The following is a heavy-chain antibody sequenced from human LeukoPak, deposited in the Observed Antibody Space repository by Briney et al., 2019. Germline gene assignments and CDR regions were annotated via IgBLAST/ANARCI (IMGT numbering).Heavy chain of an antibody. V-gene: IGHV4-34*01. CDR3: ARHPSRDAFDI. Sequence: SETLSLTCAVYGGSFSGYYWSWIRQPPGKGLEWIGSIYYSGSTYYNPSLKSRVTISVDTSKNQFSLKLSSVTAADTAVYYCARHPSRDAFDIWGQGTMVTVSS. CDR1: GGSFSGYY. CDR2: IYYSGST. J-gene: IGHJ3*02. D-gene: IGHD2-2*01.